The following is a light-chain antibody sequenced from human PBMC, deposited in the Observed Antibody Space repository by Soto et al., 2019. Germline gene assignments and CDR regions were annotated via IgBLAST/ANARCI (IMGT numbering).Light chain of an antibody. CDR2: DAS. CDR1: QDISNY. J-gene: IGKJ4*01. V-gene: IGKV1-33*01. CDR3: QQYDNPLLT. Sequence: DIQMTQSPSSLSASVGDRVTITCQASQDISNYLNWYQQKPGKAPKLLIYDASNLETGVPSRFSGSGSGTDFTFTISSLQPEDIATYYCQQYDNPLLTFGGGPKVEIK.